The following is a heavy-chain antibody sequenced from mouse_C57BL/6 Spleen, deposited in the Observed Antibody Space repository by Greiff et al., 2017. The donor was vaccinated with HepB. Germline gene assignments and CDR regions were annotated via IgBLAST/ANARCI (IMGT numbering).Heavy chain of an antibody. V-gene: IGHV3-6*01. D-gene: IGHD1-1*01. CDR1: GYSITSGYY. Sequence: EVKLQESGPGLVKPSQSLSLTCSVTGYSITSGYYWNWIRQFPGNKLEWMGYISYDGSNNYNPSLKNRISITRDTSKNQFFLKLNSVTTEDTATYYCAREGNYYGSSSWFAYWGQGTLVTVSA. J-gene: IGHJ3*01. CDR2: ISYDGSN. CDR3: AREGNYYGSSSWFAY.